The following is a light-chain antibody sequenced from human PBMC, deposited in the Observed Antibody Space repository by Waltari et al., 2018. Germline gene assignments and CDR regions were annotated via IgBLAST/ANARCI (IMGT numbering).Light chain of an antibody. J-gene: IGLJ2*01. CDR1: SSDVGGHNF. CDR3: TSYAGSNILV. V-gene: IGLV2-8*01. CDR2: DVS. Sequence: QSALTQPPSASGSPGQSVTISCTGTSSDVGGHNFVSWYQQHPGKVPKLMIHDVSKRPSGVPDRFSGSKSGDTASLTVSGLQAEDEADYYCTSYAGSNILVFGGGTKLTVL.